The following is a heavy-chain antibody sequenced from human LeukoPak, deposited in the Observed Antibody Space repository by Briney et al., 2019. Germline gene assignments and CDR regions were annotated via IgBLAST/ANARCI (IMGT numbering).Heavy chain of an antibody. CDR2: VTGGAVTT. V-gene: IGHV3-23*01. J-gene: IGHJ4*02. CDR3: ARDSPLKGYNSGWATNSFDF. CDR1: GFNFRSYA. Sequence: GGSLRLSCAASGFNFRSYAMSWVRQAPGKGLEWVSTVTGGAVTTYYADSVRGRHTISRDNSKNTLYLQMNSLRAEDTAVYYCARDSPLKGYNSGWATNSFDFWGQGTLVTVSS. D-gene: IGHD6-19*01.